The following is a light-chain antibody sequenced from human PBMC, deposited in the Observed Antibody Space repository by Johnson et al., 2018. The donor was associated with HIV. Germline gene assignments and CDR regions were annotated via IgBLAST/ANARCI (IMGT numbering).Light chain of an antibody. CDR1: SSNIGNNY. CDR3: GTWDSSLSAYV. J-gene: IGLJ1*01. CDR2: ENN. Sequence: QSVLTQPPSVSAAPGQKVTISCSGSSSNIGNNYVSWYQHLPGTAPKLLIYENNKRPSGIPDRFSGSKSGTSATLGITGLQTGDEADYYCGTWDSSLSAYVFGTGTNVTVL. V-gene: IGLV1-51*02.